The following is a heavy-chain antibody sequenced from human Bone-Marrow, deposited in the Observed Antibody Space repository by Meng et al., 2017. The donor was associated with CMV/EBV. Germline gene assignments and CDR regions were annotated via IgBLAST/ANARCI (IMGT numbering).Heavy chain of an antibody. CDR2: INSDGTST. J-gene: IGHJ5*02. D-gene: IGHD2-2*01. CDR1: GFTFSPYW. Sequence: GGSLRLSCAASGFTFSPYWMHWVRQAPGKGLEWVSRINSDGTSTSYADSVKGRFTISRDNAKNSLYLQMNSLRAEDTAVYYCARDIRGYCSSTSCYWFDPWGQGTLVTVSS. V-gene: IGHV3-74*01. CDR3: ARDIRGYCSSTSCYWFDP.